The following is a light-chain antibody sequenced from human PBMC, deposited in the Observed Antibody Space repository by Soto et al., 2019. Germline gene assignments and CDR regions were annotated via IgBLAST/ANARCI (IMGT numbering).Light chain of an antibody. CDR3: QQYNNWPPIT. CDR1: QSVSTD. V-gene: IGKV3D-15*01. J-gene: IGKJ3*01. CDR2: AAS. Sequence: EIGLTQSPDTLSLSPGERATLSCRAIQSVSTDSLAWYQQRPGQAPRPLIYAASRRATGTPARFSGSGSGTEFTLTIDSLQSEDSAIYYCQQYNNWPPITFGPGTKVDIK.